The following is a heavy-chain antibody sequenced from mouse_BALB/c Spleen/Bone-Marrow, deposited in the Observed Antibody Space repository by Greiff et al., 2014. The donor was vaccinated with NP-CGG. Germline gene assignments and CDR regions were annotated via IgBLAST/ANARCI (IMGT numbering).Heavy chain of an antibody. CDR2: IDPANGNT. Sequence: EVQLVESGAELVKPGASVKLSCTASGFNIKDTYMHWVKQRPEQGLEWIGRIDPANGNTKYDPKSQGKATITADTSSNTAYLQLSSLTSEDTAVYYCASYYYGSAWFAYWGQGTLVTVSA. CDR3: ASYYYGSAWFAY. V-gene: IGHV14-3*02. J-gene: IGHJ3*01. D-gene: IGHD1-1*01. CDR1: GFNIKDTY.